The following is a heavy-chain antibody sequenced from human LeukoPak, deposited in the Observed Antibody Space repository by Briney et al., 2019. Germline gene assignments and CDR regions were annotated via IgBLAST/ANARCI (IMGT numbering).Heavy chain of an antibody. CDR2: IYYSGST. V-gene: IGHV4-59*01. CDR1: GGSISSYY. CDR3: ARVDSGYPYKLDY. J-gene: IGHJ4*02. Sequence: PSETLSLTCTVSGGSISSYYWSWIRQPPGKGLEWIGYIYYSGSTNYNPSLKSRVTISVDTSKNQFSLKLSSVAAADTAVYYCARVDSGYPYKLDYWGQGTLVTVSS. D-gene: IGHD3-22*01.